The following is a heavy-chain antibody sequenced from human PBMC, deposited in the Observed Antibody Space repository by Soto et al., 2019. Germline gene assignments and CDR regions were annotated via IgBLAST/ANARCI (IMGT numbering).Heavy chain of an antibody. J-gene: IGHJ5*02. Sequence: PSETLSLTCSVSDGSISSYYWIWIRQPPGKGLEWIGYIYSSGSTNYNPSLRSRVTISVDTSKNRFSLKLNSVTAADTAVYYCARGYSSTSYNWFDPWGQGTLVTVSS. CDR1: DGSISSYY. V-gene: IGHV4-59*01. D-gene: IGHD6-13*01. CDR3: ARGYSSTSYNWFDP. CDR2: IYSSGST.